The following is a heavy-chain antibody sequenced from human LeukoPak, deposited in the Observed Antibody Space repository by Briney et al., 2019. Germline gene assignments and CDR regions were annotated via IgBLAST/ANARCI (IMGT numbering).Heavy chain of an antibody. J-gene: IGHJ5*02. CDR2: IYTSGST. D-gene: IGHD3-3*01. CDR1: GGSISSYY. Sequence: KASETLSLTRTVSGGSISSYYWSWIRQPAGKGLEWIGRIYTSGSTNYNPSLKSRVTMSVDTSKNQFSLKLSPVTAADTAVYYCAREDFWSGSRWFDPWGQGTLVTVSS. CDR3: AREDFWSGSRWFDP. V-gene: IGHV4-4*07.